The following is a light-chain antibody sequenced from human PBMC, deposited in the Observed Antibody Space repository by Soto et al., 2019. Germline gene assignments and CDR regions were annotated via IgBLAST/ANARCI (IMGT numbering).Light chain of an antibody. J-gene: IGKJ5*01. V-gene: IGKV1D-13*01. CDR1: QGISSA. CDR3: QQFNNYLIT. CDR2: DAS. Sequence: AIQLTQSPSSLSASVGDRLTITCRASQGISSALAWYQQKPGKAPKLLIYDASSLESGVPSRFSGSGSGTDFTLTISSLQPEDFATYYCQQFNNYLITFGQGTRLEIK.